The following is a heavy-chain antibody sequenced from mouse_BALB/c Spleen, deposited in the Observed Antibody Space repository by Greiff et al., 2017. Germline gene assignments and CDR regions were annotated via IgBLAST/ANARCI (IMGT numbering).Heavy chain of an antibody. Sequence: QVTLKVSGPGLVAPSQSLSITCTVSGFSLTSYGVHWVRQPPGKGLEWLGVIWAGGSTNYNSALMSRLSISKDNSKSQVFLKMNSLQTDDTAMYYCAREDSSGYVIAYWGQGTLVTVSA. CDR3: AREDSSGYVIAY. J-gene: IGHJ3*01. CDR2: IWAGGST. V-gene: IGHV2-9*02. D-gene: IGHD3-2*01. CDR1: GFSLTSYG.